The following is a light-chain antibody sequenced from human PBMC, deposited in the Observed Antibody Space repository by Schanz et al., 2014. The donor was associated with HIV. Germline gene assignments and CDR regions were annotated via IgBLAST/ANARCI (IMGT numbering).Light chain of an antibody. CDR2: GAS. CDR1: QGISNY. CDR3: QKYNVAPLT. V-gene: IGKV1-27*01. J-gene: IGKJ4*01. Sequence: DFQMTQFPTSLSASVGDRVTITCRASQGISNYLAWYQQKPGKVPHLLIYGASTLQSGVPSRFSGSGSGTEFTLTITSLQPEDVATYFCQKYNVAPLTFAVGTKVEIK.